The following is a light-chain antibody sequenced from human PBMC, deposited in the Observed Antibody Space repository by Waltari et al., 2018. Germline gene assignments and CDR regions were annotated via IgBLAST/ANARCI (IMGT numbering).Light chain of an antibody. CDR2: EVT. Sequence: QSALTQPASVSGSPGQSITIYCPGTRNDVGGYDPVSWYQQHPGKAPKVIVSEVTSRPSGISNRFSGSKSGNTASLTISGLQAEDEADYYCMSYAGSNSFFVFGTGTKVTVL. CDR3: MSYAGSNSFFV. V-gene: IGLV2-14*01. CDR1: RNDVGGYDP. J-gene: IGLJ1*01.